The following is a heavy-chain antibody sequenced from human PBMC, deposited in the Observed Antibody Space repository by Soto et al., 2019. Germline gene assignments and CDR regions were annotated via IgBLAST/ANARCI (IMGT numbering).Heavy chain of an antibody. CDR3: ATVTWSGDYRL. CDR1: ESTFNSYD. J-gene: IGHJ4*02. CDR2: ITRGDGTT. Sequence: VQLLESGGTLVQPWGSLRVSCAASESTFNSYDMSWVRKAPGMGLEWVSTITRGDGTTYYADSVKGRFTISRDNSKNTVYLQMNSLRAEDTAVYYCATVTWSGDYRLWGQGTLVTVSS. D-gene: IGHD3-10*01. V-gene: IGHV3-23*01.